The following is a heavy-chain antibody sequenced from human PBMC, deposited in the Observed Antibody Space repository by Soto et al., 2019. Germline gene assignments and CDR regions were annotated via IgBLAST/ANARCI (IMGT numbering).Heavy chain of an antibody. V-gene: IGHV4-4*02. CDR3: ARINWDASNAPADPY. CDR2: IYDRGTT. D-gene: IGHD7-27*01. J-gene: IGHJ4*02. CDR1: GGSISISNW. Sequence: KQSPTLSLTCTVSGGSISISNWWSWVRQPPGKGLEWIGEIYDRGTTSYNPSLKSRVTISIDISRNEFSLNLRSVSAADTAVYFCARINWDASNAPADPYWGQGILVTVSS.